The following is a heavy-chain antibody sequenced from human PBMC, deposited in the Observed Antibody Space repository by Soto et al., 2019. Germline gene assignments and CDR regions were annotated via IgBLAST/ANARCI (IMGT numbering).Heavy chain of an antibody. J-gene: IGHJ4*02. CDR1: GSNFKKFA. Sequence: VGSLRLSCEASGSNFKKFAMGWVRQAPGEGLEWVSGISCCGGSTFYADSVKGRFSLARDDSKNTLSLQLNSLRVEDTAHYYCAKADGEQWLIPHLDNWGQGTLVTVSS. CDR2: ISCCGGST. CDR3: AKADGEQWLIPHLDN. D-gene: IGHD6-19*01. V-gene: IGHV3-23*01.